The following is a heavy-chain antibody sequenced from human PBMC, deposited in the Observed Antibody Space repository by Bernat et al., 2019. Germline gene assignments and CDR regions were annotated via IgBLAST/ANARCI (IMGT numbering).Heavy chain of an antibody. J-gene: IGHJ6*02. CDR2: IWYDGSNK. CDR1: GFTFSSYG. CDR3: ARDLYSSNWDYFYGLEV. Sequence: QVQLVESGGGVVQPGRSLRLSCAASGFTFSSYGMHWVRQAPGKGLEWVAVIWYDGSNKYYAESGKGRFTISRDNSKNTLYLQMNSLRAEDTAVYYCARDLYSSNWDYFYGLEVWGQGTKVTVSS. D-gene: IGHD6-13*01. V-gene: IGHV3-33*01.